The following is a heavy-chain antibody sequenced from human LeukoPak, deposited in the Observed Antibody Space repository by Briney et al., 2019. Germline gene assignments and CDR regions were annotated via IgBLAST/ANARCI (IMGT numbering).Heavy chain of an antibody. V-gene: IGHV3-20*04. CDR1: GFTFDDYG. J-gene: IGHJ4*02. CDR2: INWNGGST. CDR3: ARDSGYTTSPGY. D-gene: IGHD3-16*02. Sequence: GGSLRLSCVASGFTFDDYGMSWVRQAPGKGPEWVSGINWNGGSTGYADSVKGRFTISRDNAKNSLYLQMNSLRAEDTALYYCARDSGYTTSPGYWGQGTLVTVSS.